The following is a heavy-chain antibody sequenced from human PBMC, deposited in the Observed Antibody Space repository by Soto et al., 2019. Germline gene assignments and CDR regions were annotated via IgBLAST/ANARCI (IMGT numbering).Heavy chain of an antibody. CDR1: GYTFTSYA. D-gene: IGHD3-10*01. Sequence: QVQLVQSGAEVKKPGASVKVSCKASGYTFTSYAISWVRQAPGQGLEWMGWISGYNGNTNYAQKRQGRVTMNTDTSTSTAYTELRSLRSDDTAVYYCARGWFGEFVDYFDFWGQGTLVTVSS. V-gene: IGHV1-18*01. J-gene: IGHJ4*02. CDR3: ARGWFGEFVDYFDF. CDR2: ISGYNGNT.